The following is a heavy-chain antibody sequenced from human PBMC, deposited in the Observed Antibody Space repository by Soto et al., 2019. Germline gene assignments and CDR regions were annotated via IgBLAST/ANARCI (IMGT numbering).Heavy chain of an antibody. V-gene: IGHV1-18*01. CDR2: ISSYNGDT. D-gene: IGHD5-12*01. Sequence: QVQLVQSGAEVKKPGASVKVSCKASGYTFTRSGISWVRQAPGQGPEWMGWISSYNGDTNYAQTFQGRVTMTTDTSTSTAYMELRSLRSDDTAVYYCASEGVAPYYYYGMDVWGQGPPVTVSS. CDR1: GYTFTRSG. CDR3: ASEGVAPYYYYGMDV. J-gene: IGHJ6*02.